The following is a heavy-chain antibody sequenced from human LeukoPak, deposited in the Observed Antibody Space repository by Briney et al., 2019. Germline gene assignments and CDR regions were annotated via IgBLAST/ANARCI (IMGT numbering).Heavy chain of an antibody. Sequence: PGGSLRLSCAASGFTFDDYGMSWVREAPGKGLEWVSGINWNGGSTGYADSVKGRFTISRDNAKNSLYLQMNSLRAEDTALYYCARSMAMVRGFDYWGQGTLVTVSS. CDR2: INWNGGST. CDR1: GFTFDDYG. V-gene: IGHV3-20*04. CDR3: ARSMAMVRGFDY. J-gene: IGHJ4*02. D-gene: IGHD3-10*01.